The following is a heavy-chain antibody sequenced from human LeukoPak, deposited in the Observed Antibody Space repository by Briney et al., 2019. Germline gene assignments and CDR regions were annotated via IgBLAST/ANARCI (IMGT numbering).Heavy chain of an antibody. D-gene: IGHD4-11*01. CDR3: AREASVTTAYYYYYYGMDV. Sequence: SETLSLTCAVYGGSFSGYYWSWIRQPPGKGLEWIGEINHSGSTNYNPSLKSRVTISVDTSKNQFSLKLSSVTAADTAVYYCAREASVTTAYYYYYYGMDVWGQGTTVTVSS. CDR2: INHSGST. J-gene: IGHJ6*02. CDR1: GGSFSGYY. V-gene: IGHV4-34*09.